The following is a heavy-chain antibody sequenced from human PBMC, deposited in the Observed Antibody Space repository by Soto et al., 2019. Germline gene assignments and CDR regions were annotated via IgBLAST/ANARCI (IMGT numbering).Heavy chain of an antibody. J-gene: IGHJ4*02. CDR3: ARDQIFGVVMDAV. CDR1: GGSISSGDYY. Sequence: QVQLQESGPGLVKPSQTLSLTCTVSGGSISSGDYYWSWIRQPPGKGLEWIGYIYYSGSTSYNPSLKSRVTISVYTSKNQFYLKLSSVTAADTAVYYCARDQIFGVVMDAVWGQGTLVTFSS. CDR2: IYYSGST. V-gene: IGHV4-30-4*01. D-gene: IGHD3-3*01.